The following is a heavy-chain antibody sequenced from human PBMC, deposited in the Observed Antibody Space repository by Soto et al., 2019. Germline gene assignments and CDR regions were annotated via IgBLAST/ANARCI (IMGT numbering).Heavy chain of an antibody. CDR2: ISYDGSNK. Sequence: QVQLVESGGGVVQPGRSLRLSCAASGFTFSSYGMHWVRQAPGKGLEWVAVISYDGSNKYYADSVKGRFTISRDNSKYTLYLQMNSLRAEDTAVYYCAKDLIGGSGSYYPDYWRQGILATVSS. J-gene: IGHJ4*02. CDR1: GFTFSSYG. CDR3: AKDLIGGSGSYYPDY. V-gene: IGHV3-30*18. D-gene: IGHD3-10*01.